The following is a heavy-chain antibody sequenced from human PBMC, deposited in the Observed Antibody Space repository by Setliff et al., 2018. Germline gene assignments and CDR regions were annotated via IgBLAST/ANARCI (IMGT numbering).Heavy chain of an antibody. CDR2: KSNRGDT. J-gene: IGHJ2*01. Sequence: SETLSLTCSVSGGSISSGSYYWGWIRQSPGKGLEWIGYKSNRGDTNSNPSLRSRLTMSVDTSKSQFSLNLTSVTAADTAVYFCARAVDSSGYFPHWYFDLWGRGALVTVSS. V-gene: IGHV4-61*01. CDR3: ARAVDSSGYFPHWYFDL. D-gene: IGHD3-22*01. CDR1: GGSISSGSYY.